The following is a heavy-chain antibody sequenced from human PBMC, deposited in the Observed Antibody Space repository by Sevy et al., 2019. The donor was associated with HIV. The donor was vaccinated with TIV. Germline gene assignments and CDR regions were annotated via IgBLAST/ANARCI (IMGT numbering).Heavy chain of an antibody. J-gene: IGHJ4*02. CDR1: GYSIRSGYY. CDR3: ARLRDILVIPAGGYFDY. D-gene: IGHD2-2*01. CDR2: IYESGRT. V-gene: IGHV4-38-2*01. Sequence: SETLSLTCAVSGYSIRSGYYWGWIRQSPGKGLEWIGSIYESGRTFYNPSLESRVTMSVDTSKNQFSLQVNSVTAADTAVYYCARLRDILVIPAGGYFDYWGRGTLVTVSS.